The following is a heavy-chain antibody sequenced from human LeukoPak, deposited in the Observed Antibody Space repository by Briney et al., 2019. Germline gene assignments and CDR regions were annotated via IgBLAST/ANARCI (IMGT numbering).Heavy chain of an antibody. V-gene: IGHV1-2*02. D-gene: IGHD5-12*01. CDR3: ARDAHNGYEFHDWFDP. CDR2: INPNSGGT. J-gene: IGHJ5*02. Sequence: LEASVKVSCKASGYTFTDYYIHWVRQAPGQGLEWMGWINPNSGGTKYAQKFQGRVTMTTDTSISTAYMEMSRLTSDDTAVYYCARDAHNGYEFHDWFDPWGQGALVTVSS. CDR1: GYTFTDYY.